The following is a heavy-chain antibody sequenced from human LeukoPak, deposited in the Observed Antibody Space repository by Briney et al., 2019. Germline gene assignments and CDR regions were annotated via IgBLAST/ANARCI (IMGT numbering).Heavy chain of an antibody. CDR2: MNPNSGNT. V-gene: IGHV1-8*01. Sequence: ASVKVSCKASGYTFTSYDINWVRQATGQGLEWMGWMNPNSGNTDYAQKLQGRVTMTTDTSTSTAYMELRSLRPDDTAVYYCARTVGCSSFEGDYYYYYYMDVWGKGTTGTVSS. CDR3: ARTVGCSSFEGDYYYYYYMDV. J-gene: IGHJ6*03. CDR1: GYTFTSYD. D-gene: IGHD3-16*01.